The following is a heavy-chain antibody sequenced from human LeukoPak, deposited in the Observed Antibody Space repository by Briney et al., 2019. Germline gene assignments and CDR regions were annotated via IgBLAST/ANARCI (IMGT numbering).Heavy chain of an antibody. J-gene: IGHJ3*01. D-gene: IGHD3-22*01. Sequence: KPSETLSLTCAVSGGSISSTSYYWAWIRQPPGKGLEWIGTIYYSGSTYHNPSLKSRVTMSVDTSRNQFSLKLSSVDAADTAVYYCAKAGVRYFDRSGLYAFDFWGQGTTVTVSS. V-gene: IGHV4-39*01. CDR1: GGSISSTSYY. CDR2: IYYSGST. CDR3: AKAGVRYFDRSGLYAFDF.